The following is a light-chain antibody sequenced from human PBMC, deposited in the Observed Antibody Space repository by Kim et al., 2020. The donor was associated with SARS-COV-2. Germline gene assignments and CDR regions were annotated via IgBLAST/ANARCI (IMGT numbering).Light chain of an antibody. Sequence: APGTRARFHCGGDHIGSKGVHWYQQKPGQAPVLVIYYDSDRPSGIPERFSGSNSGNTATLTISRVEAGDEADYYCQVWDSSSDHRVFGGGTQLTVL. V-gene: IGLV3-21*04. CDR2: YDS. CDR1: HIGSKG. J-gene: IGLJ2*01. CDR3: QVWDSSSDHRV.